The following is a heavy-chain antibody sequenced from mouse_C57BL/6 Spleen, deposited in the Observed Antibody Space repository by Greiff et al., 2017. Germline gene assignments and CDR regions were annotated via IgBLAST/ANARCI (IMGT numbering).Heavy chain of an antibody. CDR3: AREGTTVVATGGFDY. J-gene: IGHJ2*01. CDR1: GYTFTSYW. Sequence: VQLQQPGAELVRPGSSVKLSCKASGYTFTSYWMHWVKQRPIQGLEWIGNIDPSDSETHYNQKFKDKATVTVDKSSSTAYMQLSSLTSEDSAVYYCAREGTTVVATGGFDYWGQGTTLTVSS. D-gene: IGHD1-1*01. CDR2: IDPSDSET. V-gene: IGHV1-52*01.